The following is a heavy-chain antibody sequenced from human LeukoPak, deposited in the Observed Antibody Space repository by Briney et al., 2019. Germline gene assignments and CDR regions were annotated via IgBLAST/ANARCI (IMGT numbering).Heavy chain of an antibody. Sequence: SETLSLTCTVSGGSIRSSYYYWGWIRQPPGKGLEWIGSIYDSGSTYYNPSLKSRVTISVDTSKNQFSLKLSSVTAADTAVYYCARGGGYYDFWSGYYPHYGMDVWGQGTTVTVSS. J-gene: IGHJ6*02. CDR2: IYDSGST. CDR1: GGSIRSSYYY. V-gene: IGHV4-39*07. D-gene: IGHD3-3*01. CDR3: ARGGGYYDFWSGYYPHYGMDV.